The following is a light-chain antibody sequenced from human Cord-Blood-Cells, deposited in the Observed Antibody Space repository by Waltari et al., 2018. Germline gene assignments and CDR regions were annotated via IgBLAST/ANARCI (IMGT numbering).Light chain of an antibody. J-gene: IGKJ2*01. CDR2: DAS. CDR3: QQRSNWPYT. Sequence: EIVLTQSPATLSLSPGERDTLSCRASQSVSSYLAWYQQKPGQAPRLLIYDASNSATGIPARFSGSGSGTDFTLTISSLEPEDFAVYYCQQRSNWPYTFGQGTKLEIK. CDR1: QSVSSY. V-gene: IGKV3-11*01.